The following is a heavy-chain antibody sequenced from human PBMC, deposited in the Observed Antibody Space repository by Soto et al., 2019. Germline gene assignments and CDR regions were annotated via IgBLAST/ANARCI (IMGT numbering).Heavy chain of an antibody. Sequence: SETLSLTCTASGGSITSSSHFWGWVRQPPGKGLEWIGTIYFTGNTYYTPSLKSRLTMSIDTSNNEFSLRLNSVTAAYTAVYYCAGQTFTIAAASYGRSNWFDSWGPGTLVTVSS. CDR1: GGSITSSSHF. CDR2: IYFTGNT. V-gene: IGHV4-39*01. CDR3: AGQTFTIAAASYGRSNWFDS. J-gene: IGHJ5*01. D-gene: IGHD6-25*01.